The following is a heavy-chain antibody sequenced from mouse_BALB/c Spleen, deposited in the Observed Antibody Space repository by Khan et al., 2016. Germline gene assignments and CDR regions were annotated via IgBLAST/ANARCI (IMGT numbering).Heavy chain of an antibody. CDR1: GYSITSDYA. J-gene: IGHJ4*01. V-gene: IGHV3-2*02. D-gene: IGHD1-1*01. CDR3: ARYYYGSSSYAMDY. Sequence: EVQLQESGPGLVKPSQSLSLTCTVTGYSITSDYAWNWIRQFPGNKLEWMGYISYSGSTSYNPSLKSRISITRDTSKNQFFLQLNSVTTEDTATYYSARYYYGSSSYAMDYWGQGASVTVSS. CDR2: ISYSGST.